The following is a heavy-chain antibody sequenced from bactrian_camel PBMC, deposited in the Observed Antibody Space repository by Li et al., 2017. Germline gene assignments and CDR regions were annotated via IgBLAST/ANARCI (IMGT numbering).Heavy chain of an antibody. D-gene: IGHD1*01. J-gene: IGHJ4*01. Sequence: QLVESGGDSVQTGGSLRLSCKASGFSFDDQHMGWFRQAPGKEREGVAFIDRGGATNYAWSVKDRFTISKDNANNALYLQMNSLKPEDTAMYYCAADELNHGLAWRGYTYWSQGTQVTVS. CDR2: IDRGGAT. CDR1: GFSFDDQH. V-gene: IGHV3S65*01. CDR3: AADELNHGLAWRGYTY.